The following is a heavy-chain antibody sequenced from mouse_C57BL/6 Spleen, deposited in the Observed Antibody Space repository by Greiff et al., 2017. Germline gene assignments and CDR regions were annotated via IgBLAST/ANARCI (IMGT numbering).Heavy chain of an antibody. J-gene: IGHJ2*01. Sequence: QVQLQQSGAELVKPGASVKMSCKASGYTFTSYWITWVKQRPGQGLEWIGDIYPGSGSTNYNEKFKSKATLTVDTSSSTAYMQLSSLTSEDSAVYYCARRDSNYAYYFDYWGQGTTLTVSS. V-gene: IGHV1-55*01. CDR3: ARRDSNYAYYFDY. D-gene: IGHD2-5*01. CDR2: IYPGSGST. CDR1: GYTFTSYW.